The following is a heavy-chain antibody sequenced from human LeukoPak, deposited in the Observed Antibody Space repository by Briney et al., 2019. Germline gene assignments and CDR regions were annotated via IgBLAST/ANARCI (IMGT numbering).Heavy chain of an antibody. D-gene: IGHD5-12*01. J-gene: IGHJ4*02. V-gene: IGHV4-59*08. Sequence: PSETLSLTCTVSGGSISSYYWSWIRQPPGKGLEWIGYIYYSGSTNYNLSLKSRVTISVDTSKNQFSLKLSSVTAADTAVYYCARLYSGYPIDYWGQGTLVTVSS. CDR1: GGSISSYY. CDR2: IYYSGST. CDR3: ARLYSGYPIDY.